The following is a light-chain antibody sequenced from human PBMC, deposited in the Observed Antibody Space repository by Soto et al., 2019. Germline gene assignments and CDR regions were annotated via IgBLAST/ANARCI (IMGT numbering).Light chain of an antibody. Sequence: SYALTQPPSVSVAPGQTARITCGGNNIGSTSVHWYKQSPGQAPVLVVYDDNDRPSGIPERFSGFNSENTATLTITRVEAGDEADYYCQVWNISTDHYVFGTGTKGTVL. CDR1: NIGSTS. V-gene: IGLV3-21*02. CDR2: DDN. J-gene: IGLJ1*01. CDR3: QVWNISTDHYV.